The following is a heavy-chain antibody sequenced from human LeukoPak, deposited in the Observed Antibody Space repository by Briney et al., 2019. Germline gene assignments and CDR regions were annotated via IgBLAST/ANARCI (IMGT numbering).Heavy chain of an antibody. CDR1: GFTFDDYA. J-gene: IGHJ4*02. CDR2: ISWNSGNI. Sequence: GGSLRLSCAASGFTFDDYAMHWVRQAPGKGLEWVSGISWNSGNIGYADSVKGRFTISRDNAKNSLYLQMNSLRTEDTAFYYCAKGDTLVRGVIGDYWGQGTLVTVSS. CDR3: AKGDTLVRGVIGDY. V-gene: IGHV3-9*01. D-gene: IGHD3-10*01.